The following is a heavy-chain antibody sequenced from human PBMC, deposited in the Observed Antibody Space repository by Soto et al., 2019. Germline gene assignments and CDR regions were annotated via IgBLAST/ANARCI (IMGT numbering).Heavy chain of an antibody. Sequence: AVSGSCKGGSCSITSYGVSCVRQAPAQEHEWMGWINAYNGNTNYAQKLQGRVTMTTDTSTSTAYMEMRSLRSDDTAVYYCVFFYGTGLRPRPSHFSGPAPFVTVSS. V-gene: IGHV1-18*01. CDR1: SCSITSYG. J-gene: IGHJ4*02. CDR3: VFFYGTGLRPRPSHF. CDR2: INAYNGNT. D-gene: IGHD1-1*01.